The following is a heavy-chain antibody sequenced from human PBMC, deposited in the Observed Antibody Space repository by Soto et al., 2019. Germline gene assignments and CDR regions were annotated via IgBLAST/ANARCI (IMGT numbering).Heavy chain of an antibody. CDR1: GYTFTSYD. V-gene: IGHV1-18*01. Sequence: QVQLVQSGAEVKKPGASVKVSCKASGYTFTSYDISWVRQAPGQGLEWMGWMSTSNGNTNYAQKLQGRVTMTTDTSPSPANMELRSLRPDDTAVYFCARDRNWVDPWGQGTLVTVS. CDR2: MSTSNGNT. CDR3: ARDRNWVDP. J-gene: IGHJ5*02.